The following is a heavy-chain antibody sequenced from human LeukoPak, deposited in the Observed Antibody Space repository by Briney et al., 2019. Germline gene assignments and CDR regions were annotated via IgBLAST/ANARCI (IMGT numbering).Heavy chain of an antibody. Sequence: NTSETLSLTCSVYGVSFSGYYWSWIRQPPGKGLEWNGEMNRSGSTNYNPSLKSRVTISVDASKNQFSLKLSSVTAADTAVYYCGLGGDYGDNGYFDYWGQGTLVTVSS. D-gene: IGHD4-17*01. J-gene: IGHJ4*02. CDR2: MNRSGST. CDR1: GVSFSGYY. V-gene: IGHV4-34*01. CDR3: GLGGDYGDNGYFDY.